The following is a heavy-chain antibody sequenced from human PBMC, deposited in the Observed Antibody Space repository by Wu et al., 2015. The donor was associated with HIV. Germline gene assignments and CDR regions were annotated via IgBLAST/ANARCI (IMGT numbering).Heavy chain of an antibody. J-gene: IGHJ2*01. CDR1: GYNFTNYD. V-gene: IGHV1-8*01. D-gene: IGHD5-18*01. CDR3: AKADQRGYDYGHWNFDF. CDR2: MKPKSGDT. Sequence: QVQLVQSGAEMKKPGASVKVSCKASGYNFTNYDINWVKLTPGQGLEWMGWMKPKSGDTGYALTFLGRVTMTRDISTNTAYMELSSLRSDDTALYFCAKADQRGYDYGHWNFDFVGHGTLSLSPQ.